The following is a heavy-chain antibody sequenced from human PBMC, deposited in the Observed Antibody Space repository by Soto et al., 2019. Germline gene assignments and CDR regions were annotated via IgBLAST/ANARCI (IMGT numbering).Heavy chain of an antibody. CDR3: ARDRPHYYGSGSYSGY. V-gene: IGHV3-21*01. J-gene: IGHJ4*02. CDR2: ISSSSSYI. Sequence: GGSLRLSCAASGFTFSSCSMNWVRQAPGKGLEWVSSISSSSSYIYYADSVKGRFTISRDNAKNSLYLQMNSLRAEDTAVYYCARDRPHYYGSGSYSGYWGQGTLVTVSS. CDR1: GFTFSSCS. D-gene: IGHD3-10*01.